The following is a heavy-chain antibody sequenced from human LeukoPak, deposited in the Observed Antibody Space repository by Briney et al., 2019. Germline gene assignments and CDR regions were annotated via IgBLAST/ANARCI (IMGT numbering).Heavy chain of an antibody. CDR2: ISSSSSTI. V-gene: IGHV3-48*01. J-gene: IGHJ4*02. CDR1: GFTFSSYS. CDR3: ARENFPAYFDY. Sequence: PGGSLRLSCAASGFTFSSYSMSWVRQAPGKGLEWVSYISSSSSTIYYADSVKGRFTISRDNAKNSLYLQMNSLRAEDTAVYYCARENFPAYFDYWGQGTLVTVSS.